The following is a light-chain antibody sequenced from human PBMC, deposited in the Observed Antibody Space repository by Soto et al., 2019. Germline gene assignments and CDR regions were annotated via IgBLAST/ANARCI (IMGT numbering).Light chain of an antibody. CDR3: QQARSLPLT. J-gene: IGKJ4*01. Sequence: DIKMTQSPSSVPASVGDRVTITCRASEAISSWLACYQQKPGRAPKLLIYSASSLQNGAPSRFTGSGSGTDVTLPISILQPDDTAIYYCQQARSLPLTFGGGTKVEIK. CDR1: EAISSW. V-gene: IGKV1-12*01. CDR2: SAS.